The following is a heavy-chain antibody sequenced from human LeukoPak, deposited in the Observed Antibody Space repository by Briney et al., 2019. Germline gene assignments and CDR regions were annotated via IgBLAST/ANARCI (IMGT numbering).Heavy chain of an antibody. CDR2: INHSGST. D-gene: IGHD3-10*01. J-gene: IGHJ5*02. CDR1: GGSFSGYY. V-gene: IGHV4-34*01. Sequence: SETLSLTCAVYGGSFSGYYWSWIRQPPGKGLEWFGEINHSGSTNYNPSLKSRVTISVDTSKNQYSLKLSSVTAADTAVYYCARGQITMVRGVKYNWFDPWGQGTLVTVSS. CDR3: ARGQITMVRGVKYNWFDP.